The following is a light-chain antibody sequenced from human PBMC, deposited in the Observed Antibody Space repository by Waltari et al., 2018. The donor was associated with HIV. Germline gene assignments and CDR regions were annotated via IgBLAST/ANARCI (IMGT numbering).Light chain of an antibody. CDR2: GNV. CDR1: SSNIGAGYD. J-gene: IGLJ3*02. CDR3: QSYDSSLSGSV. V-gene: IGLV1-40*01. Sequence: QSVLTQPPSVSGAPGQRVTISCTGSSSNIGAGYDVHWYQQFPGPAPKLLINGNVNRPSVVPDRFSDSKSGTSASLAITGLQAEDEADYYCQSYDSSLSGSVFGGGTKLTVL.